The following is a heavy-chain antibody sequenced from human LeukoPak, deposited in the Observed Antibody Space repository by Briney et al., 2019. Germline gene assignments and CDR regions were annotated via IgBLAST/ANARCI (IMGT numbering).Heavy chain of an antibody. V-gene: IGHV5-51*01. CDR3: VRHRGAEMDV. J-gene: IGHJ6*02. D-gene: IGHD4/OR15-4a*01. Sequence: PGGSLQISCKASGYSFSTYWIGWVRQMPGRGLEWMGMVYPGDSDIKYSPSFQGKVTISADRSISTAYLQWSSLKASDTAMYYCVRHRGAEMDVWGQGTTVTVSS. CDR2: VYPGDSDI. CDR1: GYSFSTYW.